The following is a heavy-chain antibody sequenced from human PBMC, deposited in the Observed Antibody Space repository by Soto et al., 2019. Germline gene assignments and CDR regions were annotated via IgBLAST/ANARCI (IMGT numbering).Heavy chain of an antibody. CDR2: IYYSGST. V-gene: IGHV4-39*01. CDR1: GGSISSSSYY. J-gene: IGHJ4*02. D-gene: IGHD2-15*01. Sequence: SETLSLTCTVSGGSISSSSYYWGWIRQPPGKGLEWIGSIYYSGSTYYNPSLKSRVTISVDTSKNQFSLKLSSVTAADTAVYYCARALYCSGGSCDPFDYWGQGTLVTVSS. CDR3: ARALYCSGGSCDPFDY.